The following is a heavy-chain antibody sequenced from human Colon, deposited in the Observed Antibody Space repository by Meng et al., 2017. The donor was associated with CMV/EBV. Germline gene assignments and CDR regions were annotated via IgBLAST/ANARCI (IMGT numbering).Heavy chain of an antibody. D-gene: IGHD1/OR15-1a*01. Sequence: QVQMQQSGPGLVKPSQTPSLTCSTSGDSVSSNIAAWNWIRQSPSRGLEWLGRTYYRSKWYSDSAISVRSRLSVSPDTSRNQFSLQLTSVTPEDTAVYYCARGSHGTTVSLFDSWGQGILVTVSS. CDR1: GDSVSSNIAA. V-gene: IGHV6-1*01. CDR3: ARGSHGTTVSLFDS. CDR2: TYYRSKWYS. J-gene: IGHJ4*02.